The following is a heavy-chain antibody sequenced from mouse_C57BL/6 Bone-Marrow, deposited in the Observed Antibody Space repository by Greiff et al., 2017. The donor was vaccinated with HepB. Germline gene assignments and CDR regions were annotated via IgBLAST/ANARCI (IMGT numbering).Heavy chain of an antibody. CDR1: GYTFTSYW. V-gene: IGHV1-53*01. CDR2: INPSNGGT. CDR3: ARWCYLLLRNYYAMDY. D-gene: IGHD1-1*01. J-gene: IGHJ4*01. Sequence: QVQLQQPGTELVKPGASVKLSCKASGYTFTSYWMHWVKQRPGQGLEWIGNINPSNGGTNYNEKFKSKATLTVDKSSSTAYMQLSSLTSEDSAVYYCARWCYLLLRNYYAMDYWGQGTSVTVSS.